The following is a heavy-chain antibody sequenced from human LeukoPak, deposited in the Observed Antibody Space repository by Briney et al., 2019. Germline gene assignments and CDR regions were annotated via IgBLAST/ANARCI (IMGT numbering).Heavy chain of an antibody. D-gene: IGHD6-13*01. Sequence: PGGSLRLSCAASGFTFDDYGMSWVRQAPGKGLEWVSGINWNGGSTGYADSVKGRFTISRDNAKNSLYLQMNSLRAEDTALYYCARRRRGLIAAAALYYYYYMDVWGKGTTVTVSS. CDR3: ARRRRGLIAAAALYYYYYMDV. CDR1: GFTFDDYG. J-gene: IGHJ6*03. V-gene: IGHV3-20*04. CDR2: INWNGGST.